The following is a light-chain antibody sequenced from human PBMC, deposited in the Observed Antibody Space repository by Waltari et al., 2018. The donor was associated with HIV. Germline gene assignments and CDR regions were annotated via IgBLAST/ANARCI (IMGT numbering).Light chain of an antibody. Sequence: DIQMTQSPSSLSASVGDSVSITCRASQTVTNKVNWYQQKPGKAPQVLIYDASTLQSGVPSRFRGGGSGTDFTLTITSLQPDDFATYFCQHSYSSPLTFGPGTKVDIK. CDR1: QTVTNK. V-gene: IGKV1-39*01. CDR3: QHSYSSPLT. CDR2: DAS. J-gene: IGKJ3*01.